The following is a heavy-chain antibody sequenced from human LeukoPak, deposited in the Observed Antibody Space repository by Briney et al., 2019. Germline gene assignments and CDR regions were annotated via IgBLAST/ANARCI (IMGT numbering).Heavy chain of an antibody. CDR2: ISTSGTYI. Sequence: GGSLRLSCAASGFTFSDYYMNWIRQAPGKGLEWVSSISTSGTYIYYADSLKGRFTISRDNARNSLYLQMHSLRAEDTAVYYCARDLADYSDYWGQGTLVTVSS. CDR3: ARDLADYSDY. CDR1: GFTFSDYY. V-gene: IGHV3-21*01. J-gene: IGHJ4*02.